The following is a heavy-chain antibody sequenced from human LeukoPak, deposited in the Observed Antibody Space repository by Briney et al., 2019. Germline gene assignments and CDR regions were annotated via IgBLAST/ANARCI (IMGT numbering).Heavy chain of an antibody. CDR2: FYYSGST. CDR1: GVSISSSSYY. Sequence: SETLSLTCTVSGVSISSSSYYWGWIRQPPGKGLEWIGSFYYSGSTYYNPSLKSRVTISVDTSKNQFSLRLSSVTAADTAVYYCASCGHSSGYGHWYFDLWGRGTLVTVSS. V-gene: IGHV4-39*01. J-gene: IGHJ2*01. D-gene: IGHD5-18*01. CDR3: ASCGHSSGYGHWYFDL.